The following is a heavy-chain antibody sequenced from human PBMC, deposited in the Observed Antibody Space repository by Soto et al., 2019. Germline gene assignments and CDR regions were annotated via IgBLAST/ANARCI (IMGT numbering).Heavy chain of an antibody. Sequence: GGSLRLSCAASGFTFSSYGMHWVRQAPGKGLEWVAVISYDGSNKYYADSVKGRFTISRDNSKNTLYLQMNSLRAEDTAVYYCAKVRVIFGVPRAYYGMDVWGQGTTVTVS. CDR2: ISYDGSNK. V-gene: IGHV3-30*18. CDR3: AKVRVIFGVPRAYYGMDV. CDR1: GFTFSSYG. J-gene: IGHJ6*02. D-gene: IGHD3-3*01.